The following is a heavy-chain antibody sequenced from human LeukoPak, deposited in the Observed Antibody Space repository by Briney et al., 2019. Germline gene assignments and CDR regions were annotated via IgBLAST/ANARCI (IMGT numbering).Heavy chain of an antibody. CDR3: ARDAGSGVVDY. V-gene: IGHV1-18*01. Sequence: GASVKVSCKASGYTFTSYGISWVRQAPGQGLEWMGWISGYNGNTNYAQILQGRVTMTTDTSTTTAYMELRSLRSDDTAVYYCARDAGSGVVDYWGQGTLVTVSS. D-gene: IGHD2-15*01. CDR2: ISGYNGNT. J-gene: IGHJ4*02. CDR1: GYTFTSYG.